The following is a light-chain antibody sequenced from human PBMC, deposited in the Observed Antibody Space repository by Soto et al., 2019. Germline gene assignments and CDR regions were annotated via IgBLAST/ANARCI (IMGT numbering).Light chain of an antibody. CDR2: DAS. V-gene: IGKV3-15*01. CDR3: QQYNAWPRT. CDR1: QGISTN. Sequence: ETVMTQSTPTLSLSPGERATLSCRASQGISTNLAWYQQKPGLAPRLLLYDASARAADIPDRFSGSGSGTEFTLTIGSLQSEDSAVYYCQQYNAWPRTFGQGTKVEIK. J-gene: IGKJ1*01.